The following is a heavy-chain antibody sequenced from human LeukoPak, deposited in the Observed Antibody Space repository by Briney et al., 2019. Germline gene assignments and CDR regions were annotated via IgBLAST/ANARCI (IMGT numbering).Heavy chain of an antibody. J-gene: IGHJ5*02. CDR1: GYTFTSYY. Sequence: ASVKVSCKASGYTFTSYYMHWVRQAPGQGLEWIGVINPSGGSTSYAQKFQGRVTMTRDTSTSTVYMELSSLRSEDTAVYYCAREQGIAAAGFVWFDPWGQGTLVTVSS. CDR2: INPSGGST. D-gene: IGHD6-13*01. CDR3: AREQGIAAAGFVWFDP. V-gene: IGHV1-46*01.